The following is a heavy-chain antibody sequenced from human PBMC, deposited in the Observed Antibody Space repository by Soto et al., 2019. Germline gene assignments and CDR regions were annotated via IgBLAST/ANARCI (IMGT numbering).Heavy chain of an antibody. D-gene: IGHD2-21*02. CDR1: GNTLTELS. CDR3: ATDLAMVTPPPPRDV. Sequence: ASVKVSCKVSGNTLTELSMHWVRQAPGKGLEWMGGFDREDGETIYAQKFQGRVTMTEDTTTNTAYMELSSLRSEDTAVYFCATDLAMVTPPPPRDVWGQGTTVTVSS. V-gene: IGHV1-24*01. CDR2: FDREDGET. J-gene: IGHJ6*02.